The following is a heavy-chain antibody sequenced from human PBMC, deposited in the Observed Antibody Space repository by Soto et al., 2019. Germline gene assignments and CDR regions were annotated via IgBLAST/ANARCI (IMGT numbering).Heavy chain of an antibody. J-gene: IGHJ4*02. Sequence: EVQLVESGGGLVQPGGSLRLSCAASGFTFSSYSMIWVRQPPGKGLECISYIDSGGTTIFQTDSVKGRFTISRDNAKNSLYLQMNSLRGEDTAVYYCARRTSGWYSDYWGLATLVTVSS. CDR2: IDSGGTTI. CDR1: GFTFSSYS. D-gene: IGHD6-19*01. V-gene: IGHV3-48*01. CDR3: ARRTSGWYSDY.